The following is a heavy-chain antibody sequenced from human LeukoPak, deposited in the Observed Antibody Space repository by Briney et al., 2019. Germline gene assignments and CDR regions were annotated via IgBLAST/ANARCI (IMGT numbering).Heavy chain of an antibody. D-gene: IGHD2-15*01. Sequence: SETLSLTCTVSGGSISSYYWSWIRQPPGKGLEWIGYIYYSGSTNYNPSLKSRVTISVDTSKNQFSLRLSSVTAADTAVYYCASRYCSGGSCSFHWGQGTLVTVSS. V-gene: IGHV4-59*01. CDR2: IYYSGST. CDR1: GGSISSYY. J-gene: IGHJ4*02. CDR3: ASRYCSGGSCSFH.